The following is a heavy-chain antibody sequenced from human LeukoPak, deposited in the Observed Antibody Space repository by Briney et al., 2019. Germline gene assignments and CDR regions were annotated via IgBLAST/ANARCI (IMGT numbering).Heavy chain of an antibody. V-gene: IGHV1-69*06. Sequence: ASVKVSCKASGGTFSSYDISWVRQAPGQGLEWMGRIIPIFGTANYAQKFQGRVTNTADKSTSTVYMELSSLRSEDTAMYYCVRGYSSGFDYWGQSTLVTVSS. J-gene: IGHJ4*02. D-gene: IGHD6-19*01. CDR2: IIPIFGTA. CDR1: GGTFSSYD. CDR3: VRGYSSGFDY.